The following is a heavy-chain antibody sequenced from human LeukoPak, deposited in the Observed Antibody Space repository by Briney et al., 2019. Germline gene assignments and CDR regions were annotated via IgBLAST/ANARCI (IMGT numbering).Heavy chain of an antibody. CDR1: GFDVSRNY. J-gene: IGHJ4*02. D-gene: IGHD6-13*01. CDR2: IYSGGNT. CDR3: AKNPAAAAPYYFDY. Sequence: SGGSLRLSCAASGFDVSRNYMNWVRQAPGKGLEWVSAIYSGGNTYYADSVKGRFTISRDNSKNTLYLQMNSLRAEDTAVYYCAKNPAAAAPYYFDYWGQGTLVTVSS. V-gene: IGHV3-53*01.